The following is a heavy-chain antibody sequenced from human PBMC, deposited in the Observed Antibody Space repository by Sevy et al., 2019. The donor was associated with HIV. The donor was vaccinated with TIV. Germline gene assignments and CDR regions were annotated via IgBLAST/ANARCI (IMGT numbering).Heavy chain of an antibody. CDR1: GYSFTSYN. CDR3: ARELGPFDY. CDR2: INTNTGNP. V-gene: IGHV7-4-1*02. Sequence: ASLKVSCKASGYSFTSYNMNWVRQAPGQGLEWMGWINTNTGNPTYVQGFTGRFVFSLDTSVRTAYLQISSLKAEDTAVYYCARELGPFDYWGQGTLVTVSS. J-gene: IGHJ4*02. D-gene: IGHD6-13*01.